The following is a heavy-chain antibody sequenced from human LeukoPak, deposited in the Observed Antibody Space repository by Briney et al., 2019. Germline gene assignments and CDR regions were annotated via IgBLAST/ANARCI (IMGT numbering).Heavy chain of an antibody. CDR2: ISGSGGGT. J-gene: IGHJ4*02. Sequence: PGRSLRLSCAASGFTFDDYAMHWVRQAPGKGLEWVSGISGSGGGTYYADSVKGRFTISRDSSKNTLYLQMNSLRAEDTAVYYCAKDITVVRGVDHLDYWGQGTLVTVSS. V-gene: IGHV3-23*01. CDR1: GFTFDDYA. CDR3: AKDITVVRGVDHLDY. D-gene: IGHD3-10*01.